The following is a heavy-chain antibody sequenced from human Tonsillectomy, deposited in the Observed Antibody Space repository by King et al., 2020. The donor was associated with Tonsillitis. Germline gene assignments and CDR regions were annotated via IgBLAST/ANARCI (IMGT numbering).Heavy chain of an antibody. CDR1: GYDFTTYW. CDR3: ARQAGRVSSGYYSDY. J-gene: IGHJ4*02. D-gene: IGHD3-22*01. CDR2: VYPGDSDT. V-gene: IGHV5-51*01. Sequence: VQLVESGAEVKKPGESLKISCKGSGYDFTTYWIGWVRQMPGKGLEWMAIVYPGDSDTKYSPSFQGQVTISADKSITTAYLQWSSLKASDTAMYYCARQAGRVSSGYYSDYCGQGTLVTVSS.